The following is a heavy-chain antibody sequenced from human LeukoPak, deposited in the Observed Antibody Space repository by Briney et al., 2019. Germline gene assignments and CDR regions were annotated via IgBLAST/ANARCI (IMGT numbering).Heavy chain of an antibody. V-gene: IGHV3-9*01. CDR1: GFTFDDYA. CDR3: AKAVSSSESRTYFDY. D-gene: IGHD6-13*01. J-gene: IGHJ4*02. CDR2: ISWNSGSI. Sequence: PGGSPRLSCAAPGFTFDDYAMHWVRQAPGKGLEWVSGISWNSGSIGYADSVKGRFTISRDNAKNSLYLQMNSLRAEDTALYYCAKAVSSSESRTYFDYWGQGTLVTVSS.